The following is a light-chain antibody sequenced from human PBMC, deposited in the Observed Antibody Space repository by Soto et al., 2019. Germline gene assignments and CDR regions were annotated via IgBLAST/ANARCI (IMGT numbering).Light chain of an antibody. CDR3: QHYGTSPPMYT. CDR1: QSVSSSY. V-gene: IGKV3-20*01. CDR2: GAS. J-gene: IGKJ2*01. Sequence: EIVLTQSPGTLSLSPGESATLPCRASQSVSSSYLAWYQQKPGQAPRLLIYGASSRVSGIPDRFSGSGSGRDFTLTISGLKPEDFAVYYCQHYGTSPPMYTFGQGTRLEIK.